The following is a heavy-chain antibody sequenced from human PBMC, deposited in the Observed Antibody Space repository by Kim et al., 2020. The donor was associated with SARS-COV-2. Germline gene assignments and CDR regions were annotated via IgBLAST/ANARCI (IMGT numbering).Heavy chain of an antibody. CDR3: AKDVGQRDFYGMDV. J-gene: IGHJ6*02. V-gene: IGHV3-23*01. D-gene: IGHD1-26*01. Sequence: GGSLRLSCAASGFTFSSYAMSWVRQAPGKGLEWVSVISGSDGTTYYADSVTGRFTISRDNSKNTLYLQMNSLRAEDTAVYFCAKDVGQRDFYGMDVWGQGTTVTVSS. CDR2: ISGSDGTT. CDR1: GFTFSSYA.